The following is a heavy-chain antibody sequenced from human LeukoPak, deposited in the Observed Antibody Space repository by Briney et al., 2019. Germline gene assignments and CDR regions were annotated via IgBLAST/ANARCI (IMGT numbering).Heavy chain of an antibody. CDR1: GGSINNYY. CDR3: ARIVPYKYGYVDY. CDR2: IYYSGST. V-gene: IGHV4-59*01. D-gene: IGHD5-18*01. J-gene: IGHJ4*02. Sequence: SETLSLTCTVSGGSINNYYWIRIRQPPGKGLEWIGYIYYSGSTTYNPSLKSRVTISLDTSKNQFSLKLESVTAADTAVYYCARIVPYKYGYVDYWGQGTLVTVSS.